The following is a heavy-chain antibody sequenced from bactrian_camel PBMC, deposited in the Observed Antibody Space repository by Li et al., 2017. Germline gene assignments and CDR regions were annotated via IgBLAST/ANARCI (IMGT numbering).Heavy chain of an antibody. Sequence: VQLVESGGGLVQPGGSLRVTCVGTGFTFGDYTITWVRQAPGKALEWISDINSVGTTTWYADFVKGRFTISQDSARNTVYLQMNNLQPEDTATYYCAEGRGSRGEHCYSLNYWGQGTQVTVS. D-gene: IGHD6*01. CDR3: AEGRGSRGEHCYSLNY. CDR1: GFTFGDYT. J-gene: IGHJ4*01. CDR2: INSVGTTT. V-gene: IGHV3S40*01.